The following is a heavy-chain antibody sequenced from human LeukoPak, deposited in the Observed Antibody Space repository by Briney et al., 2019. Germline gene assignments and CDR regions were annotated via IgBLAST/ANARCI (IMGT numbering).Heavy chain of an antibody. Sequence: ASVKVSCKASGYTFTSYYMHWVRQAPGQGLEWMGWISAYNGNTNYAQKLQGRVTMTTDTSTSTAYMELRSLRSDDTAVYYCARDKGYSSSLFGWFDPWGQGTLVTVSS. D-gene: IGHD6-6*01. CDR2: ISAYNGNT. V-gene: IGHV1-18*04. J-gene: IGHJ5*02. CDR3: ARDKGYSSSLFGWFDP. CDR1: GYTFTSYY.